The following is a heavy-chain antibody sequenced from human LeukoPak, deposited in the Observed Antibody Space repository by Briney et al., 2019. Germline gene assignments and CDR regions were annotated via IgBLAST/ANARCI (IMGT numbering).Heavy chain of an antibody. V-gene: IGHV3-23*01. CDR2: FGAGTGAIT. Sequence: PGGSLRLSCAASGFTFSSYAMRWVRQAPGKGLEWVSAFGAGTGAITIYAASVKGRFTISRDDSKSTLYLQMNSLRAEDTAIYYCAKNYEPGRGVPYGMDVWGQGTTVTVSS. D-gene: IGHD3-10*01. J-gene: IGHJ6*02. CDR3: AKNYEPGRGVPYGMDV. CDR1: GFTFSSYA.